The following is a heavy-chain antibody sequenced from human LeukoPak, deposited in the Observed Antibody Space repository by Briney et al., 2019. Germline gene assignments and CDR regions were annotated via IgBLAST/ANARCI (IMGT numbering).Heavy chain of an antibody. CDR2: ITWDGGTT. J-gene: IGHJ6*03. CDR1: GFTFDDYT. CDR3: ARDRAAEAGNDYYMGV. Sequence: GGSLRLSCAASGFTFDDYTMHWVRQPPGKGLEWISLITWDGGTTYYADSVRGRFTISRDNSKNSLFLRMNSLRPEDTALYYCARDRAAEAGNDYYMGVWGNGTTVIVSS. V-gene: IGHV3-43*01. D-gene: IGHD6-13*01.